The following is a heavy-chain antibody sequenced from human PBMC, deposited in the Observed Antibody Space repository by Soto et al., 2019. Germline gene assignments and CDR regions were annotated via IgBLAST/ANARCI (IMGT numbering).Heavy chain of an antibody. D-gene: IGHD6-19*01. Sequence: QVQLVQSGAEVKKPGSSVKVSCKASGGTFSSYAISWVRQAPGQGLEWMRGIIPIFGTANYAQKFQGRVTITADESTSTAYMELSSLRSEDTAVSYCARGETGYSSGWYVGWFDPWGQGTLVTVSS. CDR1: GGTFSSYA. J-gene: IGHJ5*02. CDR2: IIPIFGTA. CDR3: ARGETGYSSGWYVGWFDP. V-gene: IGHV1-69*01.